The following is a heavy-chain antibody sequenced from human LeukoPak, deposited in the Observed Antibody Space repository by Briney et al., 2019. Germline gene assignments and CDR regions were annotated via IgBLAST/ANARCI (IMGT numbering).Heavy chain of an antibody. J-gene: IGHJ4*02. CDR1: GGSISSYY. Sequence: SETLSLTCTVSGGSISSYYWSWIRQPPGKGLEWIGYIYDSGSTNYNPSLKSRVTISVDTSKNQFSLKLSSVTAADTAVYYCASSSGIRHLGYWGQGTLVPVSS. D-gene: IGHD3-10*01. CDR3: ASSSGIRHLGY. V-gene: IGHV4-59*01. CDR2: IYDSGST.